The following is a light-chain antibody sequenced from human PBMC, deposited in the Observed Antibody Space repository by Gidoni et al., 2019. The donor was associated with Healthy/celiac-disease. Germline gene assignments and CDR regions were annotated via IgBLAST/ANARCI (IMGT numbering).Light chain of an antibody. Sequence: SYELTQPPSVSVSPGQTASITCSGDKLGDKYACWYQQKPGQSPVLVIYQDSKRPSGIPERFSGSNSGNTATLTISGTQAMDEADYYCQAWDSSTARYVVGTGTKVXVX. CDR3: QAWDSSTARYV. CDR2: QDS. J-gene: IGLJ1*01. V-gene: IGLV3-1*01. CDR1: KLGDKY.